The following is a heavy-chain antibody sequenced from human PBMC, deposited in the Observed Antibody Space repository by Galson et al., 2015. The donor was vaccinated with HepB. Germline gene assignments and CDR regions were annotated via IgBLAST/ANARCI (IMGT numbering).Heavy chain of an antibody. CDR1: GFSFSTYG. J-gene: IGHJ4*02. CDR3: AKDATPNCGGGCFLVDDY. Sequence: SLRLSCAASGFSFSTYGMHWVRQAPGKGPQWVAVITYDGRNKFYVDSVKGRFTISRDNSKDTLYLQMNSLRPEDTAVYYCAKDATPNCGGGCFLVDDYWGQGALVTVSS. CDR2: ITYDGRNK. D-gene: IGHD2-21*01. V-gene: IGHV3-30*18.